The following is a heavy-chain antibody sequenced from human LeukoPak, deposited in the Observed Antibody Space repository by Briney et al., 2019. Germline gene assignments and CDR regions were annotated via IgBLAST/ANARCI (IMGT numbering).Heavy chain of an antibody. V-gene: IGHV1-2*02. CDR2: INPNSGDT. CDR3: ARGRRILVGDTNAGDFFDY. Sequence: GASVKVSCRASGYTFSDCYMHWVRQAPGQGLEWMGWINPNSGDTYYPQKFQGSVSMTRDTSISTANMMLSRLKSDDTAVYYCARGRRILVGDTNAGDFFDYWGQGTLVTVSS. CDR1: GYTFSDCY. D-gene: IGHD1-26*01. J-gene: IGHJ4*02.